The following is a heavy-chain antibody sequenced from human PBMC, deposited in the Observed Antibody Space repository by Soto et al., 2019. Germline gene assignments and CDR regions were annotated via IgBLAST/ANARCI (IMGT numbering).Heavy chain of an antibody. CDR2: INHSGST. CDR3: ARRPTYYDFWSGYYGDGYYYGMDV. CDR1: GGSFSGYY. D-gene: IGHD3-3*01. V-gene: IGHV4-34*01. J-gene: IGHJ6*02. Sequence: SETLSLTCAVYGGSFSGYYWSWIRQPPGKGLEWIGEINHSGSTNYNPSLKSRVTISVDTSKNQFSLKLSSVTAADAAVYYCARRPTYYDFWSGYYGDGYYYGMDVWGQGTTVTVSS.